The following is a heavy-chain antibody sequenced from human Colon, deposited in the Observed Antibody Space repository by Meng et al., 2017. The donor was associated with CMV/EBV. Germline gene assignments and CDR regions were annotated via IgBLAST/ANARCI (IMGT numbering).Heavy chain of an antibody. CDR2: ISYDGSNK. CDR1: GFTFSSYA. J-gene: IGHJ6*02. D-gene: IGHD2-15*01. V-gene: IGHV3-30-3*01. Sequence: GESPKISCAASGFTFSSYAMHWVRQAPGKGLEWVAVISYDGSNKYYADSVKGRFTISRDNSKNTLYLQMNSLRAEDTAVYYCARELKCGFLLASSDGMDVWGQGTTVTVSS. CDR3: ARELKCGFLLASSDGMDV.